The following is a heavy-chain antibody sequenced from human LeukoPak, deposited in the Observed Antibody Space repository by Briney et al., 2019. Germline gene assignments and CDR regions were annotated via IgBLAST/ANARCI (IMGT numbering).Heavy chain of an antibody. CDR2: INHSGST. D-gene: IGHD5-24*01. J-gene: IGHJ4*02. V-gene: IGHV4-34*01. Sequence: SETLSLTCAVYGGSFSGYYWSWIRLPPGKGLEWIGEINHSGSTNYNPSLKSRVTISVDTSKNQFSLKLSSVTAADTAVYYCARVEEVATILPGYWGQGTLVTVSS. CDR1: GGSFSGYY. CDR3: ARVEEVATILPGY.